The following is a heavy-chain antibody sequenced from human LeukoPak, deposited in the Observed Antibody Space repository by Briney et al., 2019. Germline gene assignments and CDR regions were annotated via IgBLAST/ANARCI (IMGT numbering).Heavy chain of an antibody. V-gene: IGHV3-23*01. D-gene: IGHD6-13*01. CDR3: AKDAAGPEY. Sequence: RSGGSLRLSCAASGLAFSTYSMSWVRQAPGKGLYWVSGTSASGSSTYYADSVKGRITISRDNSKNTLYLQMNSLRAEDTAVYYCAKDAAGPEYWGQGTLVTVSS. J-gene: IGHJ4*02. CDR2: TSASGSST. CDR1: GLAFSTYS.